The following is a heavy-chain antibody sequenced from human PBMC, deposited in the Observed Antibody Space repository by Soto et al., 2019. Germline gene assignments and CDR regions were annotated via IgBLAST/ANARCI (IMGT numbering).Heavy chain of an antibody. CDR2: IWYDGSNK. V-gene: IGHV3-33*01. Sequence: QVQLVESGGGVVQPGRSLRLSCAASGFTFSSYGMHWVRQAPGKGLEWVAVIWYDGSNKYYADSVKGRFTISRDNSKNTLYLQMNSLRAEDTAVYYRARDQASGTSTVILDYWGQGTLVTVSS. J-gene: IGHJ4*02. D-gene: IGHD4-17*01. CDR1: GFTFSSYG. CDR3: ARDQASGTSTVILDY.